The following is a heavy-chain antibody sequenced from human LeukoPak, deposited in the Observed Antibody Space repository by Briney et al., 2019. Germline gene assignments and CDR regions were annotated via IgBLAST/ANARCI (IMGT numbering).Heavy chain of an antibody. Sequence: GGSLRLSCAASGFTFSNAWMSWVRQAPGKGLEWVSVIYSCGSTYYADSVKGRFTISSDNSKNTLYLQLNSLRAEDTAVYYSARATRGEGSFLLFDPWGQGTLVTVSS. D-gene: IGHD3-16*01. CDR2: IYSCGST. CDR1: GFTFSNAW. CDR3: ARATRGEGSFLLFDP. J-gene: IGHJ5*02. V-gene: IGHV3-53*01.